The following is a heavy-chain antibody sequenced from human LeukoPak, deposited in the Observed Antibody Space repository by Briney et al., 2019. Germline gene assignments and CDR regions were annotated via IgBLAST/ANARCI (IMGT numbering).Heavy chain of an antibody. CDR2: INWNGGST. CDR1: GFTFDDYG. J-gene: IGHJ4*02. V-gene: IGHV3-20*04. CDR3: ARGRDYGDDTQSFDFDY. Sequence: GGSLRLSCAASGFTFDDYGMSWVRQAPGKGLEWVSGINWNGGSTGYADSVKGRFTISRDNAKNSLYLQMSSLRAEDTALYYCARGRDYGDDTQSFDFDYWGQGTLVTVSS. D-gene: IGHD4-17*01.